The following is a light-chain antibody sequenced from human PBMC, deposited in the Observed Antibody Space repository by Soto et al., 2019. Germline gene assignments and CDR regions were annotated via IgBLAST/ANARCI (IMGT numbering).Light chain of an antibody. Sequence: DIQMTQSPSTLSASVGDRVTITCRASQSVNNWLAWYQQKPGKAPKLLIYKASTLQTGVPSRFSGSGSGTDLPLTISSLQPDDAATYYCQQYNSYSWTFGQGTKVEI. J-gene: IGKJ1*01. CDR1: QSVNNW. CDR3: QQYNSYSWT. CDR2: KAS. V-gene: IGKV1-5*03.